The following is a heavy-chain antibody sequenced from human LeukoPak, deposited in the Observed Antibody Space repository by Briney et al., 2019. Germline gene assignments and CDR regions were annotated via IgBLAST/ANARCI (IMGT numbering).Heavy chain of an antibody. CDR1: GGSISSGGYY. D-gene: IGHD3-9*01. CDR2: TYYSGST. V-gene: IGHV4-31*03. CDR3: ARAACTIFCPNPPRRDAFDI. J-gene: IGHJ3*02. Sequence: PSQTLSLTCTVSGGSISSGGYYWSWIRQHPGKGLEWIGYTYYSGSTYYNPSLKSRVTISVDTSKNQFSLKLSSVTAADTAVYYCARAACTIFCPNPPRRDAFDIWGQGTMVTVSS.